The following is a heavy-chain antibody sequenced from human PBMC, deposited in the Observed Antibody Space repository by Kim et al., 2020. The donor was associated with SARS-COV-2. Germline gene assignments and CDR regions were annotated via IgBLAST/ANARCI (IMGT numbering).Heavy chain of an antibody. CDR1: GFSVSNNY. Sequence: GGSLRLSCAASGFSVSNNYMNWVRQAPGKGLEWVSILYIGGTTYYADSVKVRFTISRDNSKNTLFLQMNSLRAEDTAIYYCARGGYYDGSLYRYYFDYWGQGSLVTVSS. CDR2: LYIGGTT. V-gene: IGHV3-66*01. D-gene: IGHD3-22*01. CDR3: ARGGYYDGSLYRYYFDY. J-gene: IGHJ4*02.